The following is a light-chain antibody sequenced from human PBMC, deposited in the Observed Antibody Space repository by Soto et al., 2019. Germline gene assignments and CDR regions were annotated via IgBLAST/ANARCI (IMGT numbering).Light chain of an antibody. Sequence: EIVLTQSPATLSLSPGERATLSCRASQSVRTYLAWYQVKPGQAPRLLIYGASSRATGIPDRFSGSGSGTDFTLTISRLEPEDFAVYYCQQYGSSRWTFGQGTKVDI. V-gene: IGKV3-20*01. CDR2: GAS. CDR3: QQYGSSRWT. CDR1: QSVRTY. J-gene: IGKJ1*01.